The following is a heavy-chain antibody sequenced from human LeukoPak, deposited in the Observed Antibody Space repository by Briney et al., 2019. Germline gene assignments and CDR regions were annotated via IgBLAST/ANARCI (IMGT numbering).Heavy chain of an antibody. CDR3: AKMRAMGKFDAFDI. D-gene: IGHD5-18*01. CDR1: GFTFSSYG. V-gene: IGHV3-30*02. CDR2: MRYDGSNK. Sequence: GGSLRLSCAASGFTFSSYGMHWVRQAPGKGLDGVAFMRYDGSNKYYADSVKGRCTISRGNAKNTLYLQMNSLRAEDTAVYYCAKMRAMGKFDAFDIWGQGTMVTVSS. J-gene: IGHJ3*02.